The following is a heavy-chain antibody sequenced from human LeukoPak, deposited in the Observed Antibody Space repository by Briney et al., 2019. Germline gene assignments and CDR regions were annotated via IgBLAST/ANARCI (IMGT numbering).Heavy chain of an antibody. V-gene: IGHV1-18*03. CDR1: GYTFNKYG. D-gene: IGHD6-19*01. CDR3: ARDPSNTSGWKTWFDT. Sequence: GASVKVSCKASGYTFNKYGISWVRQAPGRGLEWMGWISCYNGDTNYAQKLQGRVTLSTDTPTTTVYMELRSLRSDDMAVYYCARDPSNTSGWKTWFDTWGQGTPVTVSS. J-gene: IGHJ5*02. CDR2: ISCYNGDT.